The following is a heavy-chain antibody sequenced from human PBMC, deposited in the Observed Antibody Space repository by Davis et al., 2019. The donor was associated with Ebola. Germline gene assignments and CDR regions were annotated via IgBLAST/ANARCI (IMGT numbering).Heavy chain of an antibody. CDR3: AKDVYYDFWSGYFDY. Sequence: GESLKISCAASGFTFSSYGMHWVRQAPGKGLEWVAFIRYDGSNKYYADSVKGRFTISKDNSKNTLYLQMNSLRAEDTAVYYCAKDVYYDFWSGYFDYWGQGTLVTVSS. CDR1: GFTFSSYG. J-gene: IGHJ4*02. CDR2: IRYDGSNK. V-gene: IGHV3-30*02. D-gene: IGHD3-3*01.